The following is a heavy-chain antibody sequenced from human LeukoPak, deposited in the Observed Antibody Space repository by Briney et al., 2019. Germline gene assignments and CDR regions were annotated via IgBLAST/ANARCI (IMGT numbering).Heavy chain of an antibody. CDR2: IVVGSGNT. V-gene: IGHV1-58*01. Sequence: SVKVSCKASGFTFTSSAVQWVRQARGQRLEWIGWIVVGSGNTNYAQKFQERVTITRDMSTSTAYMELSSLRSEDTAVYYCARVGPGIAARIDWFDPWGQGTLVTVSS. CDR1: GFTFTSSA. J-gene: IGHJ5*02. D-gene: IGHD6-6*01. CDR3: ARVGPGIAARIDWFDP.